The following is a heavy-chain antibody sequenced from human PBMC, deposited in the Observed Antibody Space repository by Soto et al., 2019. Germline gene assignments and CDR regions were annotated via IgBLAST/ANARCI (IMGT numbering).Heavy chain of an antibody. Sequence: SQTLSLTCAIPGENVSSNTAAWSWIRQSPSRGLEWLARTYYRSKWYNDYAVSVKSRISINLDTSKNQLSLQLISVTPADTAVYYCARDVVVVAAQEFLGDAFDVWGQGXTVTVSS. D-gene: IGHD2-15*01. CDR3: ARDVVVVAAQEFLGDAFDV. J-gene: IGHJ3*01. CDR1: GENVSSNTAA. V-gene: IGHV6-1*01. CDR2: TYYRSKWYN.